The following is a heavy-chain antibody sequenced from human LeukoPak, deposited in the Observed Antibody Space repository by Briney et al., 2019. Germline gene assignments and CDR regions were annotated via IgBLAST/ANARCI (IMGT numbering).Heavy chain of an antibody. Sequence: AGGSLRLSCTVSGFTVSSNSMSWVRQAPGKGLEWVSFIYIDNTHYSDSVKGRFTISRDNSKNTLYLQMNSLRAEDTAVYYCARRAGAYSHPYDYWGQGTLVTVSS. CDR1: GFTVSSNS. V-gene: IGHV3-53*01. CDR3: ARRAGAYSHPYDY. D-gene: IGHD4/OR15-4a*01. J-gene: IGHJ4*02. CDR2: IYIDNT.